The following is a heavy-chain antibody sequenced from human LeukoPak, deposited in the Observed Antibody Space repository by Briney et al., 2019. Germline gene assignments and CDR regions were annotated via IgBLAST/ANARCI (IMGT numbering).Heavy chain of an antibody. CDR1: GYTFTGYY. CDR2: MNPNSGNT. Sequence: ASVKVSCKASGYTFTGYYMHWVRQAPGQGLEWMGWMNPNSGNTGYAQKFQGRVTMTRNTSISTAYMELSSLRSEDTAVYYCARGGFGESDYWGQGTLVTVSS. CDR3: ARGGFGESDY. V-gene: IGHV1-8*02. D-gene: IGHD3-10*01. J-gene: IGHJ4*02.